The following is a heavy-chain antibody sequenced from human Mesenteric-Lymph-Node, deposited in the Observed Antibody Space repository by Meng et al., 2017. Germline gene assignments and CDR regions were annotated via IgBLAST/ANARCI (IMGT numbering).Heavy chain of an antibody. Sequence: GESLKISCAASGFTFGGSAMHWVRQASGKGLEWVGRIRSKANSYATAYAASVKGRFTISRDDSKNTAYLQMNSLKTEDTAVYYCTIRRGYSGYDLYYFDYWGQGTLVTVSS. J-gene: IGHJ4*02. V-gene: IGHV3-73*01. CDR2: IRSKANSYAT. CDR3: TIRRGYSGYDLYYFDY. D-gene: IGHD5-12*01. CDR1: GFTFGGSA.